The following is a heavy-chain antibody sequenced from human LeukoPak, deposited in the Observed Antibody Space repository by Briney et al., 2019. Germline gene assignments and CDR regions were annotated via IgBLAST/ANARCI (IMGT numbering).Heavy chain of an antibody. CDR1: GYTFTGYY. CDR3: ARDRDYGDSFDY. D-gene: IGHD4-17*01. J-gene: IGHJ4*02. Sequence: GASVKVSCKASGYTFTGYYMHWVRQAPGQGLELMGWINPNSGGTNYAQKFQGRVTMTRDTSISTAYMELSRLRSDDTAVYYCARDRDYGDSFDYWGQGTLVTVSS. CDR2: INPNSGGT. V-gene: IGHV1-2*02.